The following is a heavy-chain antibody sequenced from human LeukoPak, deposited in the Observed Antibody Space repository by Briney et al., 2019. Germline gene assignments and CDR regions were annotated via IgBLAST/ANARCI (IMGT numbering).Heavy chain of an antibody. Sequence: PGGSLRLSCTASGFTYINYAMSWVRQAPGKGLEWVSAISGSGGSTYYADSVKGRFTISRDNSKNTLYLQMNSLRAEDTAVYYCAKEISTFLEWLLGYYGMDVWGQGTTVTVSS. V-gene: IGHV3-23*01. CDR2: ISGSGGST. J-gene: IGHJ6*02. D-gene: IGHD3-3*01. CDR1: GFTYINYA. CDR3: AKEISTFLEWLLGYYGMDV.